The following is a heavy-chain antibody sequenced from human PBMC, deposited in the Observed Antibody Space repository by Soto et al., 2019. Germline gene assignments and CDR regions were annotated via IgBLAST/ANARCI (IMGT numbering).Heavy chain of an antibody. D-gene: IGHD6-13*01. CDR2: IWYDGSNK. V-gene: IGHV3-33*06. CDR1: GFTFSSYS. Sequence: PGGPLRLSCAASGFTFSSYSMHWVRQAPGKGLEWVAVIWYDGSNKYYADSVKGRFTISRDNSKNTLYLQMNSLRAEDTAVYYCAKAFSWYDYWGQGTLVTVSS. J-gene: IGHJ4*02. CDR3: AKAFSWYDY.